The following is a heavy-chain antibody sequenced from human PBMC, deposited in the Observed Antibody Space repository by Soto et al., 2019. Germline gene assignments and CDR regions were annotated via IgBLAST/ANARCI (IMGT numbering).Heavy chain of an antibody. CDR1: GGSISSGDYY. CDR2: IYYSGST. CDR3: AGVVPAAGYYYGMDV. D-gene: IGHD2-2*01. V-gene: IGHV4-30-4*01. Sequence: PSETLSLTCSVSGGSISSGDYYWSWIRQPPGKGLEWIGYIYYSGSTYYNPSLKSRVTISVDTSKNQFSLKLSSVTAADTAVYYCAGVVPAAGYYYGMDVWGQGTTVTVSS. J-gene: IGHJ6*02.